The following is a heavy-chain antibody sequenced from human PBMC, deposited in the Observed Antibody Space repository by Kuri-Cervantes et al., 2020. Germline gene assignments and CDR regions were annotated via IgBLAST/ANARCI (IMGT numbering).Heavy chain of an antibody. Sequence: KVSCKGSGYNFNGYWIGWVRQMPGKGLEWMGIIYPGDSDTRYSPSFQGQVTISADKSISTAYLQWSSLKASDTAMYYCARGGMEVAALNWFDPWGQGTLVTVSS. CDR3: ARGGMEVAALNWFDP. J-gene: IGHJ5*02. CDR2: IYPGDSDT. D-gene: IGHD6-19*01. CDR1: GYNFNGYW. V-gene: IGHV5-51*01.